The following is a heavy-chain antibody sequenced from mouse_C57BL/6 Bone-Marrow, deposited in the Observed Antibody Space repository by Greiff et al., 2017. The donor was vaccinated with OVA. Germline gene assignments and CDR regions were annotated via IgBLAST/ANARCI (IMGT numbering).Heavy chain of an antibody. CDR2: IDPENGDT. J-gene: IGHJ2*01. CDR3: TTYRY. CDR1: GFNIKDDY. V-gene: IGHV14-4*01. Sequence: VQLQQSGAELVRPGASVKLSCTASGFNIKDDYMHWVKERPEQGLEWIGWIDPENGDTEDAWKLQGKATITADTTSKTVYLDRSSQTSEDTAIYYCTTYRYWGQGTTLTVSS.